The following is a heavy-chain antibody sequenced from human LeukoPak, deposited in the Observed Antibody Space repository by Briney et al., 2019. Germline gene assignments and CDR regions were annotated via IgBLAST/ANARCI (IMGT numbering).Heavy chain of an antibody. D-gene: IGHD3-10*01. CDR3: ASLLWFGESTYNWFDP. Sequence: PSETLSLTCAVYGGSFSGYYWSWIRQPPGKGLEWIGEINHSGSTNYNPSLKSRVTISVDTSKNQFSLRLSSVTAADTAVYYCASLLWFGESTYNWFDPWGQGTLVTVSS. V-gene: IGHV4-34*01. CDR1: GGSFSGYY. J-gene: IGHJ5*02. CDR2: INHSGST.